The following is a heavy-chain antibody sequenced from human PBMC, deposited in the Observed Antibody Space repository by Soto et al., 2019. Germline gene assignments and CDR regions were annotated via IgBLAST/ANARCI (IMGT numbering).Heavy chain of an antibody. CDR3: ERHSIWLLLSDY. D-gene: IGHD3-22*01. J-gene: IGHJ4*02. CDR1: GVSISNSNYY. CDR2: IYYTGNT. V-gene: IGHV4-39*01. Sequence: SETLSLTCNVSGVSISNSNYYWGWIRQPPGKGLEWIGSIYYTGNTYYNPSLKSRVTISVDTSKNQFSLKLDSVTAADTAVYFCERHSIWLLLSDYWGQGSLVTVSS.